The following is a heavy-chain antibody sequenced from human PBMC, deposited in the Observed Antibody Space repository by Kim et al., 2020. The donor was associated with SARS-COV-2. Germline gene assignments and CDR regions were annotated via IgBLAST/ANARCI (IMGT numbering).Heavy chain of an antibody. CDR2: IK. V-gene: IGHV3-23*01. J-gene: IGHJ4*02. D-gene: IGHD3-10*01. Sequence: IKDYADSVKGRLTISRDNSKNTLYLQMNSLRAEDTAVYYCASSPYYYCDYWGQGALVTVSS. CDR3: ASSPYYYCDY.